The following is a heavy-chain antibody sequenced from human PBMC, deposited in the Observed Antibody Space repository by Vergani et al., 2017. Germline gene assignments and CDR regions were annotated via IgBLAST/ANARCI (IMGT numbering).Heavy chain of an antibody. CDR1: GFTFSSYG. D-gene: IGHD6-13*01. V-gene: IGHV3-30*03. CDR2: ISYDGSNK. CDR3: ACHYGSSWRGYYFDY. Sequence: QVQLVESGGGVFQPGRSLRLSCAASGFTFSSYGMHWVRQAPGKGLEWVAVISYDGSNKYYADSVKGRFTISRDKSKNTLYLQMNSLRAEDTAVYYCACHYGSSWRGYYFDYWGQGTLVTVSS. J-gene: IGHJ4*02.